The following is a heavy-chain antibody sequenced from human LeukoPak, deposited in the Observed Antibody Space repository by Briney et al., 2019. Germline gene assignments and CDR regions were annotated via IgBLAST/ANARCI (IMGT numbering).Heavy chain of an antibody. J-gene: IGHJ4*02. CDR3: ATGPGVYFDY. D-gene: IGHD7-27*01. CDR1: GYTFTSYG. V-gene: IGHV1-18*01. CDR2: ISAHNGNT. Sequence: GAPVKVSCKASGYTFTSYGISWVRQAPGRGLEWMGWISAHNGNTNYAQKLQGRVTMTTDTSTSTAYMELRGLRSDDTAVYYCATGPGVYFDYWGQGTLVTVSS.